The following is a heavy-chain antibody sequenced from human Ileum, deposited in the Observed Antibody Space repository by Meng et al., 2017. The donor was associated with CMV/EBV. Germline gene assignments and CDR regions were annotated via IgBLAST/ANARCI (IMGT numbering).Heavy chain of an antibody. Sequence: VGSVSGGYWYTWVRQSPEKGLGWVGERDNVRTTNYNTSLKGRVSISVNRRQNQFSLKVTSVNAADSAMYYCATIRGGCGRSSCYVENWGPGTLVTVSS. CDR3: ATIRGGCGRSSCYVEN. CDR2: RDNVRTT. CDR1: VGSVSGGYW. J-gene: IGHJ4*02. D-gene: IGHD2-2*01. V-gene: IGHV4-4*02.